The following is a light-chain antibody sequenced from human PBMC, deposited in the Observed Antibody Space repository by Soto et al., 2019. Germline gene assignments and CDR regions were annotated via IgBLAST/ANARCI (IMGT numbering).Light chain of an antibody. CDR1: QGISNY. CDR3: QKYNRAPFT. V-gene: IGKV1-27*01. J-gene: IGKJ3*01. CDR2: ATS. Sequence: DIQMTQSPSSLSASVGDRVTITCLASQGISNYLAWYQQKPGKVPKLLIYATSTLQSGVPSRFSGSGFGTDFTLTISSLQPEDVATYYCQKYNRAPFTFGPGTKVDIK.